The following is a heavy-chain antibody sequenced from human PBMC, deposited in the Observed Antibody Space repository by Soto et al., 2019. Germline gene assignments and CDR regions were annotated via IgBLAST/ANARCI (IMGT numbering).Heavy chain of an antibody. CDR3: ARTRVVGATGGGWYFDL. D-gene: IGHD1-26*01. CDR1: GFTFSSYW. V-gene: IGHV3-74*01. CDR2: INSHGNNT. J-gene: IGHJ2*01. Sequence: EVQLVESGGGLVQPGGSLRLSCAASGFTFSSYWIHWVRQAPGKGLVWVSRINSHGNNTTYADSVKGRFTISRDNAKNTLYLQINILRAEDTAVYYCARTRVVGATGGGWYFDLWGRGTLVSVSS.